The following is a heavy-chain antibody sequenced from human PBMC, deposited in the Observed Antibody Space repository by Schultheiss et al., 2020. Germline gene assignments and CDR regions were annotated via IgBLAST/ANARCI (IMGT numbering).Heavy chain of an antibody. CDR2: IIPIFGTA. J-gene: IGHJ5*02. Sequence: SVKVSCKASGGTFSSYAISWVRQAPGQGLEWMGGIIPIFGTANYAQKFQGRVTMTRNTSISTAYMELSSLRSEDTAVYYCARVPRRSGSYRGSYWFDPWGQGTLVTVSS. V-gene: IGHV1-69*05. CDR1: GGTFSSYA. CDR3: ARVPRRSGSYRGSYWFDP. D-gene: IGHD3-10*01.